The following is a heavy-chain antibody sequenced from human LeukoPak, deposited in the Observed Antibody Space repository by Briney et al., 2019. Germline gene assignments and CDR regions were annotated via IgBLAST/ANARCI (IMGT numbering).Heavy chain of an antibody. D-gene: IGHD5-18*01. J-gene: IGHJ4*02. CDR2: IKXXXXXGTX. CDR1: GFTFSNAW. Sequence: GGSLRLSCAASGFTFSNAWMXXXXXXPXXXXXXXXXIKXXXXXGTXDXXXXXXGXXXXXRDDSKNTLYLQMNSLKTEDTAVYYCTKGYGGYSYGFDYWGQGTLVTVSS. V-gene: IGHV3-15*01. CDR3: TKGYGGYSYGFDY.